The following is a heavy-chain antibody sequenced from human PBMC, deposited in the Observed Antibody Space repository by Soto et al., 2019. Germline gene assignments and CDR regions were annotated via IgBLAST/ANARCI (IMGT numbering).Heavy chain of an antibody. Sequence: QVQLVQSGVEVKKPGSSVKVSCKASGGAFTGYAITWVRQAPGQGLEWMGGIIPLFGTSNYAQKFQARVTINADKSTSTAYLELRSLRFEDPAVYFCARVPFDILTGHYKTWFDPWGQGTLVTVSS. CDR1: GGAFTGYA. D-gene: IGHD3-9*01. CDR2: IIPLFGTS. V-gene: IGHV1-69*06. CDR3: ARVPFDILTGHYKTWFDP. J-gene: IGHJ5*02.